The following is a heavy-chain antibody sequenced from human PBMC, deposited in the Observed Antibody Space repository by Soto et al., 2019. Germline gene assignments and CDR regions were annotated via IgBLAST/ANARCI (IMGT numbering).Heavy chain of an antibody. CDR1: GFTFSSYA. V-gene: IGHV3-30-3*01. CDR3: ARAGCDGGSCYTLVGLRYGMDV. Sequence: QVQLVESGGGVVQPGRSLRLSSAASGFTFSSYAMYWVRQAPGKGLAGVAVISYDGNNKYYADSVKGRFTISRDNSKNTLYLQMNSLGAEDTAVYYCARAGCDGGSCYTLVGLRYGMDVWGQGTTVTVSS. J-gene: IGHJ6*02. CDR2: ISYDGNNK. D-gene: IGHD2-15*01.